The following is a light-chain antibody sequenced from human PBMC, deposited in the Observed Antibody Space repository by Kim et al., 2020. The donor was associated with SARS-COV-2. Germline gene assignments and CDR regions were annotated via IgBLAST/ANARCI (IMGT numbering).Light chain of an antibody. CDR3: QQYGSSPRT. V-gene: IGKV3D-20*01. J-gene: IGKJ1*01. CDR2: DAS. CDR1: QSVSSNY. Sequence: SPGERATRSCGASQSVSSNYLAWYQQKPGLAPRLLIYDASTRATGIPYRFSGSGSGTDLTLIISRLEPEDFAVYYCQQYGSSPRTFGQGTKVDIK.